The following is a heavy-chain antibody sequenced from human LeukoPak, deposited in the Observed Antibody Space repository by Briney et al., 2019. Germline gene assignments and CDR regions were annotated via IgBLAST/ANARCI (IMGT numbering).Heavy chain of an antibody. CDR3: ARYPYYYDTSAYFVYYFDY. J-gene: IGHJ4*02. V-gene: IGHV4-39*01. D-gene: IGHD3-22*01. CDR1: GGSISSTSYY. Sequence: SETLSLICTVSGGSISSTSYYWGWIRQPPGKGLEWIGSIYYSRSTYYNPSLKSRVTISVDTSKNQFSLKLSSVTAADTAVYYCARYPYYYDTSAYFVYYFDYWGQGTLVTVSS. CDR2: IYYSRST.